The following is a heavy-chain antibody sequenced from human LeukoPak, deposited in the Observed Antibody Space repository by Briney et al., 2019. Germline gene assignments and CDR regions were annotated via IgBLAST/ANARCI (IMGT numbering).Heavy chain of an antibody. CDR3: ARYVVYGSGKYYFDY. D-gene: IGHD3-10*01. J-gene: IGHJ4*02. CDR2: IYYSGST. Sequence: PSETLSLTCTVSGGSISSYYWSWIRQPPGKGVEWIGYIYYSGSTNYNPSLKSRVTISVDTSKNQFSLRLTSVTAADTAVYLCARYVVYGSGKYYFDYWGQGSLVSVSS. CDR1: GGSISSYY. V-gene: IGHV4-59*08.